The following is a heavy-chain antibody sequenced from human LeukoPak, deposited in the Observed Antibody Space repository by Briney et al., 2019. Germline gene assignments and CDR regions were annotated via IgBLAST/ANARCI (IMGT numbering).Heavy chain of an antibody. Sequence: SETLSLTCAVYGGSFSGYYWSWIRQPPGKGLEWIGEINHSGSTNYNPSLKSRVTISVDTSKNQFSLKLSSVTAADTAVYYCASSPVKGYIYPRWFDPWGQGTLVTASS. D-gene: IGHD2-2*02. CDR3: ASSPVKGYIYPRWFDP. V-gene: IGHV4-34*01. J-gene: IGHJ5*02. CDR2: INHSGST. CDR1: GGSFSGYY.